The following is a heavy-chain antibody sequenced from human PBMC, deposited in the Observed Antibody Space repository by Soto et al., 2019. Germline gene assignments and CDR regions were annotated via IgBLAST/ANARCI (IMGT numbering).Heavy chain of an antibody. CDR3: ARELNYYDSSGYYSTEAAH. V-gene: IGHV3-21*01. CDR2: ISSSSNYI. Sequence: EVQLVESGGGLVKPGGSLRLSCAASGFTFTSYTINWVRQAPGKGLEWVSSISSSSNYIYYADSVKGRFTISRDNAKNSLYLQINSLRAEDTAVYYCARELNYYDSSGYYSTEAAHWGQGTLVTVSS. J-gene: IGHJ4*02. CDR1: GFTFTSYT. D-gene: IGHD3-22*01.